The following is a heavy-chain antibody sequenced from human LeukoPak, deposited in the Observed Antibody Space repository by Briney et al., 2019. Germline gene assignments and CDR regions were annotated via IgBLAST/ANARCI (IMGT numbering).Heavy chain of an antibody. J-gene: IGHJ4*02. Sequence: GGSLRLSCAASGFTFATYAMSWVRQAPGKGLEWVSTISAGGSSTYYADSVKGRFTISRDNSKNTLYLQMNSLRAEDTAVYYCARSTKDLTGYSPEYYFDYWGQGTLVTVSS. CDR2: ISAGGSST. CDR3: ARSTKDLTGYSPEYYFDY. CDR1: GFTFATYA. D-gene: IGHD3-9*01. V-gene: IGHV3-23*01.